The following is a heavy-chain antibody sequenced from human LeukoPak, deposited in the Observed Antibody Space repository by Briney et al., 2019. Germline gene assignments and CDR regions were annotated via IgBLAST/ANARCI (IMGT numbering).Heavy chain of an antibody. CDR3: AKSTMVRGVIITSYYYYYMDV. CDR1: GFTFSSYG. Sequence: GGSLRLSCAASGFTFSSYGMHWVRQAPGKGLEWVAFIRYDGSNKYYADSVKGRFTISRDNSKNTLYLQMNSLRAEDTAVYYCAKSTMVRGVIITSYYYYYMDVWGKGTTVTISS. V-gene: IGHV3-30*02. D-gene: IGHD3-10*01. CDR2: IRYDGSNK. J-gene: IGHJ6*03.